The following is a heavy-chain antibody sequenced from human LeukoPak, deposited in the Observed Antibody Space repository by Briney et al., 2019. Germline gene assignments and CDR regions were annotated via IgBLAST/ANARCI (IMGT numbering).Heavy chain of an antibody. V-gene: IGHV3-30*02. CDR2: IRYDGSNK. Sequence: PGGSLRLSCAASGFTFSSYGMHWVRQAPGKGLEWVAFIRYDGSNKYYADSVKGRFTISRDNSKNTLYLQMNSLRAEDTAVYYCARGQDCSSTSCYDDAFDIWGQGTMVTVSS. D-gene: IGHD2-2*01. CDR1: GFTFSSYG. J-gene: IGHJ3*02. CDR3: ARGQDCSSTSCYDDAFDI.